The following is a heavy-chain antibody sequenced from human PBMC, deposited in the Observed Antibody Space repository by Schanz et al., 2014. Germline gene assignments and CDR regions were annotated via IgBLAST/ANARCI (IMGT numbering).Heavy chain of an antibody. V-gene: IGHV4-39*01. Sequence: QLHLQESGPGLAKPSETLSLICSVSGGSISTSSRYWGWIRQSPGKGLEWLGRLYYTGKTHYNPPLKSKVTISLDPPKNQFSRNLPSVTAADTAVYYCVRHGNYEFWHGPTPQFENWGQGTLVTVS. CDR2: LYYTGKT. J-gene: IGHJ4*02. CDR3: VRHGNYEFWHGPTPQFEN. D-gene: IGHD3-3*01. CDR1: GGSISTSSRY.